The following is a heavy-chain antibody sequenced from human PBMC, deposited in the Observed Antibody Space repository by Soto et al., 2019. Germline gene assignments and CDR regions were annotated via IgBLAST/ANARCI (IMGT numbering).Heavy chain of an antibody. D-gene: IGHD3-3*01. J-gene: IGHJ4*02. Sequence: LRLSCAASGFTFSSYAMSWVRQAPGKGLEWVSAISGSGGSTYYADSVKGRFTISRDNSKNTLYLQMNSLRAEDTAVYYCARALDFWSGYLSDWGQGTLVTVSS. CDR1: GFTFSSYA. CDR3: ARALDFWSGYLSD. CDR2: ISGSGGST. V-gene: IGHV3-23*01.